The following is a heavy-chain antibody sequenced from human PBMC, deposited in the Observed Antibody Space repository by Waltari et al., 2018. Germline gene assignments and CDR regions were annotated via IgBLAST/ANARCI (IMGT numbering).Heavy chain of an antibody. D-gene: IGHD3-22*01. Sequence: QLQVQESGPGLVKPSETLSLTCTVSGCSIGSSHYFWGWIRQPPGKGLEWIGSLYYSGSTYYNPSLKSRVTISVDTSRNQFSLYLSSVTAADMAIYYCARQAALDRSDYYEGGDAFDMWGQGTVVTVSS. CDR2: LYYSGST. CDR3: ARQAALDRSDYYEGGDAFDM. CDR1: GCSIGSSHYF. V-gene: IGHV4-39*01. J-gene: IGHJ3*02.